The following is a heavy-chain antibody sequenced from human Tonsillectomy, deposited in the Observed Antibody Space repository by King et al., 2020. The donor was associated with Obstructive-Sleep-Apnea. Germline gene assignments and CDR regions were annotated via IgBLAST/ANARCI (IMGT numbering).Heavy chain of an antibody. Sequence: TLKESGPVLVKPTETLTLTFTVSDFSLRNAKVGVSWIRQPPGKALEWRAHIFSIYEKSYNTSLKSRLTISKDTPKSQVVLTLTNMDPVDTATYFCARSYDFWSGYYWEDAFDIWGQGTMVTVSS. CDR2: IFSIYEK. CDR1: DFSLRNAKVG. J-gene: IGHJ3*02. D-gene: IGHD3-3*01. CDR3: ARSYDFWSGYYWEDAFDI. V-gene: IGHV2-26*01.